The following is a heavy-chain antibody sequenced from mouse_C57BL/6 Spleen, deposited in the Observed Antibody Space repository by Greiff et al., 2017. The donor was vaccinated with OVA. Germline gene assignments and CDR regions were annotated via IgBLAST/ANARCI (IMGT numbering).Heavy chain of an antibody. V-gene: IGHV1-15*01. D-gene: IGHD1-1*01. J-gene: IGHJ2*01. CDR2: IDPETGGT. CDR3: TREAVVNYVDY. Sequence: VKLLESGAELVRPGASVTLSCKASGYTFTDYEMHWVKQTPVHGLEWIGAIDPETGGTAYNQKFKGKAILTADKSSSTAYMELRSLTSEDSAVYYCTREAVVNYVDYWGQGTTLTVSS. CDR1: GYTFTDYE.